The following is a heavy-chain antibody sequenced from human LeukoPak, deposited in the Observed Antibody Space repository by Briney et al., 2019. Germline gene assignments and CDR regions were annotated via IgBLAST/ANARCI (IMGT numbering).Heavy chain of an antibody. D-gene: IGHD1-1*01. V-gene: IGHV3-48*01. CDR3: AKTVHYDYYGMDV. J-gene: IGHJ6*02. Sequence: GGSLRLSCAASGFTFSSYSMYWVRQAPGKGLEWVSYITSSSSTIYYADSVKGRFTISRDNAKNSLYLQMNSLRAEDTAVYYCAKTVHYDYYGMDVWGQGTTVTVSS. CDR1: GFTFSSYS. CDR2: ITSSSSTI.